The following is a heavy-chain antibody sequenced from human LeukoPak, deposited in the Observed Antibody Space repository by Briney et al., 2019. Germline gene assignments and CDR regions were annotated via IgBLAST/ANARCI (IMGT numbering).Heavy chain of an antibody. CDR2: IIPIFGTA. D-gene: IGHD3-9*01. CDR3: ARHKFQYCDILTGYFDY. Sequence: SVKVSCKASGGTFSSYAISWVRQAPGQGLEWMGGIIPIFGTANYAQKFQGRVTITTDESTSTAYMELSSLRSEDTAVYYCARHKFQYCDILTGYFDYWGQGTLVTVSS. CDR1: GGTFSSYA. J-gene: IGHJ4*02. V-gene: IGHV1-69*05.